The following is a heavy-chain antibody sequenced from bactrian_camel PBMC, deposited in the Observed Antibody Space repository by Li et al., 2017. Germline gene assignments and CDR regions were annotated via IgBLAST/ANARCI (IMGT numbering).Heavy chain of an antibody. V-gene: IGHV3S25*01. CDR3: AAVTRSERCLTTAYDF. D-gene: IGHD1*01. Sequence: QLVESGGGLVQPGGSLRLSCAASGFTFTNYWMHWVRQGPGKGLEWVSSSSSGALSFVYADSVKGRFTISRDNAKNTVYLLMNSLKPEDTAMYHCAAVTRSERCLTTAYDFWGQGTQVTVS. J-gene: IGHJ4*01. CDR2: SSSGALSF. CDR1: GFTFTNYW.